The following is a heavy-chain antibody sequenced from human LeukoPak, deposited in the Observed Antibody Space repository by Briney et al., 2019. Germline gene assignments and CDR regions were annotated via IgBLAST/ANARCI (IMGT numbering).Heavy chain of an antibody. D-gene: IGHD4-17*01. CDR1: GGTFSSYA. J-gene: IGHJ4*02. CDR3: ARDPHGDYGQFDY. Sequence: ASVKVSCKASGGTFSSYAISWVRQAPGQGLEWMGGIIPIFGTANYAQKFQGRVTITADESTSTAYMELSSLRSEDTAVYYCARDPHGDYGQFDYWGQGTLVTVSS. V-gene: IGHV1-69*13. CDR2: IIPIFGTA.